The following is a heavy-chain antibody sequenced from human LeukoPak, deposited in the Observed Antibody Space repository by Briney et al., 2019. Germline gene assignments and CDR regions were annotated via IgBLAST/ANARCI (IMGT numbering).Heavy chain of an antibody. CDR2: ISSSSGTI. Sequence: GGSLRLSCTDSGFSFSTYGMNWVRQAPGKGLEWVSYISSSSGTIFYADSVKGRFTISRDNAKNSLYLQMNSLRAEDTAVYYCARDHKYSSSSATLAHWGQGTLVTVSS. CDR1: GFSFSTYG. CDR3: ARDHKYSSSSATLAH. D-gene: IGHD6-6*01. J-gene: IGHJ4*02. V-gene: IGHV3-48*04.